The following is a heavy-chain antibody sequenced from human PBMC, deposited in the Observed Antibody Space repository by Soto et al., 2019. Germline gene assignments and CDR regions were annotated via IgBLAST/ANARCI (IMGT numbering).Heavy chain of an antibody. D-gene: IGHD6-6*01. J-gene: IGHJ4*02. CDR3: ARDRSNSPDYFDF. CDR2: IYYSGRT. CDR1: GGPIDNYEYY. Sequence: QVQLQESGPGLVKPSQTLSLTCTVSGGPIDNYEYYWTWHRQPPGKGLEWVGYIYYSGRTNYNPSLNSRLTISLDTSKNQFSLRLTSVSAADTAMYYCARDRSNSPDYFDFWGQGTLVTVSS. V-gene: IGHV4-30-4*01.